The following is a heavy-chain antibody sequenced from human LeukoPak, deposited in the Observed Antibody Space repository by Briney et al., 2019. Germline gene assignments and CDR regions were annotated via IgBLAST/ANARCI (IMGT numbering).Heavy chain of an antibody. Sequence: SETLSLTCAVYGGSFSGYYWSWIRQPPGKGLEWIGEINHSGSTNYNPSLKSRVTISVDTSKNQFPLKLSSVTAADTAVYYCARGSNDFWSGYYPNWFDPWGQGTLVTVSS. V-gene: IGHV4-34*01. CDR2: INHSGST. D-gene: IGHD3-3*01. CDR3: ARGSNDFWSGYYPNWFDP. J-gene: IGHJ5*02. CDR1: GGSFSGYY.